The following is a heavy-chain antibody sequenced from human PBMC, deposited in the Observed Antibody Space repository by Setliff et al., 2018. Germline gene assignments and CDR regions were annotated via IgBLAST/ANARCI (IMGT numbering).Heavy chain of an antibody. Sequence: TGGSLRLSCAASGFTFSDYYMSWIRQAPGKGLEWVSYISSSSSAIYYADSVKGRFTISRDKHLLYLQMNSLRAEDTAVYYCARPGGGWRSFDIWGQGTVVTVSS. D-gene: IGHD2-15*01. CDR1: GFTFSDYY. V-gene: IGHV3-11*04. CDR2: ISSSSSAI. J-gene: IGHJ3*02. CDR3: ARPGGGWRSFDI.